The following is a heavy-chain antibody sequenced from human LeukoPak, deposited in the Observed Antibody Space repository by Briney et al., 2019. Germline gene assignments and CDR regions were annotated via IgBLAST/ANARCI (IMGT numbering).Heavy chain of an antibody. CDR3: ARDWAHDYGDYGMDV. CDR2: ISGSGGST. D-gene: IGHD4-17*01. J-gene: IGHJ6*02. CDR1: GFTFSNYA. V-gene: IGHV3-23*01. Sequence: GGSLRLSCAASGFTFSNYAMTWVRQAPGKGLEWVSAISGSGGSTYYADSVQGRFTISRDNAKNSLYLQMNSLRAEDTAVYYCARDWAHDYGDYGMDVWGQGTTVTVSS.